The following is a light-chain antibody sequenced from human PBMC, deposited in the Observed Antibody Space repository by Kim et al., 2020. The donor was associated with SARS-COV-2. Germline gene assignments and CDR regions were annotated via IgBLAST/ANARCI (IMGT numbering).Light chain of an antibody. V-gene: IGLV1-44*01. CDR1: SSNIGSNT. J-gene: IGLJ3*02. CDR2: TDD. Sequence: GQRVTMSCSGSSSNIGSNTVNWYQQFTGTAPQLLIDTDDRRPSGVSDRVSCSKSGTSASLAISALRSEDEADYYCATWDDSLEVWMFGGGTKLTVL. CDR3: ATWDDSLEVWM.